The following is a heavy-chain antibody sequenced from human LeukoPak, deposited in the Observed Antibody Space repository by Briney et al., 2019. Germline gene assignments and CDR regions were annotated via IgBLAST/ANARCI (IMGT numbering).Heavy chain of an antibody. CDR1: GFTFSSYW. D-gene: IGHD6-19*01. CDR3: AKGKDDSSGWYFFY. J-gene: IGHJ4*02. CDR2: ISGSGGST. Sequence: PGGSLRLSCAASGFTFSSYWMNWVRQAPGKGLEWVSAISGSGGSTYYADSVKGRFTISRDNSKNTLYLQMNSLRAEDTAVYYCAKGKDDSSGWYFFYWGQGTLVTVSS. V-gene: IGHV3-23*01.